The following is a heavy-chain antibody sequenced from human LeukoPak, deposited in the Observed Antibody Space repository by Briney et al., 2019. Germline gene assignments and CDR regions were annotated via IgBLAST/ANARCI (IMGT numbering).Heavy chain of an antibody. CDR1: GGSISSGGYS. V-gene: IGHV4-30-2*01. CDR3: ARARKGVIGY. CDR2: IYHSGST. Sequence: SETLSLTCAVSGGSISSGGYSWSWIRQPPGKGLEWIGYIYHSGSTYYNPSLKSRVTISVDRSKNQFSLKLSSMTAADTAVYYCARARKGVIGYWGQGTLVTVSS. D-gene: IGHD3-10*01. J-gene: IGHJ4*02.